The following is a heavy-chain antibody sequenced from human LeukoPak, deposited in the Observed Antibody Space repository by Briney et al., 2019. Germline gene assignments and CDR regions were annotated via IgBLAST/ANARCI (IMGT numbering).Heavy chain of an antibody. J-gene: IGHJ5*01. CDR1: GGSISSNNNY. Sequence: SETLSLTCTVSGGSISSNNNYWGWIRQPPGKGLKWIGSIYYSANTYYNPSLKSRVTISIVTSKNQFSLQLNSVTAADTAVYYCVRHDGRSGGTMGAFDSWGQGSLVTVSS. CDR2: IYYSANT. V-gene: IGHV4-39*01. D-gene: IGHD4-23*01. CDR3: VRHDGRSGGTMGAFDS.